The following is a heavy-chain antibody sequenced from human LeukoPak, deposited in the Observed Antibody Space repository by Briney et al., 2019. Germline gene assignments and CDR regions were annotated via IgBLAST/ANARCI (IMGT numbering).Heavy chain of an antibody. V-gene: IGHV5-51*01. D-gene: IGHD6-13*01. CDR2: IYPGDSDT. Sequence: GESLKISCKGSGYSFTSYWIGWVRQMPGKGLEWMGIIYPGDSDTRYSPSFQGQVTISADKSISTAYLQWSSLEASDTAMYYCARGGSSSSWTFDYWGQGALVTVSS. CDR1: GYSFTSYW. CDR3: ARGGSSSSWTFDY. J-gene: IGHJ4*02.